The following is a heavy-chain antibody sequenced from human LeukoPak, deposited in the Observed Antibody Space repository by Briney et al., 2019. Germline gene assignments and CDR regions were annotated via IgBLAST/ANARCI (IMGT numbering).Heavy chain of an antibody. J-gene: IGHJ4*02. CDR3: AREEAGTYGFQY. D-gene: IGHD3-10*01. V-gene: IGHV6-1*01. Sequence: SQTLSLTCAIFGDSVSSNSGAWNCITHSPSRGVEWLGRAYYRSQWYNDYGFSVKGRIASNADTPKNHVSLQLNSVTPEDTGVYYCAREEAGTYGFQYWGQGTQVTVSS. CDR2: AYYRSQWYN. CDR1: GDSVSSNSGA.